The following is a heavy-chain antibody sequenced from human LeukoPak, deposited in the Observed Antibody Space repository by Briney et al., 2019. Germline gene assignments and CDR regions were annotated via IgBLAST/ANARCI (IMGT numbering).Heavy chain of an antibody. CDR1: RGSIFTTSFY. CDR2: IYYSGSA. V-gene: IGHV4-39*01. CDR3: ARRVAVAGRNHFDD. D-gene: IGHD6-19*01. J-gene: IGHJ4*02. Sequence: SGTLSLTCTVARGSIFTTSFYWNWIRHSPGKGLEGFGSIYYSGSAYHSPSLKSRLTVSVDTSKNQFSLRLTSVTAADTAVYYCARRVAVAGRNHFDDWGQGTLVTVSS.